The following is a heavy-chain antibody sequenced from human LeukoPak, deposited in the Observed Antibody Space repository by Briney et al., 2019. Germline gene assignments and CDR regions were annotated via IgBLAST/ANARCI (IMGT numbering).Heavy chain of an antibody. CDR3: ARVETTPSAAAGGIYYYYGMDV. Sequence: ASVKVSCKASGYTFTNYGLSWVRQAPGQGPEWMGWINAYNGNTNYAQKVQARVTMTTDTSASTAYMELRSLRSDDTAVYYCARVETTPSAAAGGIYYYYGMDVWGQGTTVTVSS. CDR1: GYTFTNYG. J-gene: IGHJ6*02. V-gene: IGHV1-18*01. D-gene: IGHD6-13*01. CDR2: INAYNGNT.